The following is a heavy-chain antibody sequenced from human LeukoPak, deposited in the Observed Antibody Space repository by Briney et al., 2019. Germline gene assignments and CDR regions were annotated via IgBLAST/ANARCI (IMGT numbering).Heavy chain of an antibody. Sequence: SETLSLTCAVSGGSISSGGYSWSWIRQPPGKGLEWIGYIYHSGSTYYNPSLKSRVTISVDRSKNQFPLKLSSVTAADTAVYYCARQDYCTNGVCYQNGFDPWGQGTLVTVSS. CDR1: GGSISSGGYS. J-gene: IGHJ5*02. CDR2: IYHSGST. CDR3: ARQDYCTNGVCYQNGFDP. V-gene: IGHV4-30-2*01. D-gene: IGHD2-8*01.